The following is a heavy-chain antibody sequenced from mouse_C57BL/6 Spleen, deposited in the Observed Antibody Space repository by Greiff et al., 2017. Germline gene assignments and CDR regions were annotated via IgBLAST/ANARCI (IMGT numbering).Heavy chain of an antibody. CDR1: GYTFTSYG. V-gene: IGHV1-81*01. D-gene: IGHD2-2*01. J-gene: IGHJ4*01. CDR2: IYPRSGNT. CDR3: ARRHGYDDGSYAMDY. Sequence: QVQLQQSGAELARPGASVKLSCKASGYTFTSYGISWVKQRTGQGLEWIGEIYPRSGNTYYNEKFKGKATLTADKSSSTAYMELRSLTSEDSAVYFCARRHGYDDGSYAMDYWGQGTSVTVSS.